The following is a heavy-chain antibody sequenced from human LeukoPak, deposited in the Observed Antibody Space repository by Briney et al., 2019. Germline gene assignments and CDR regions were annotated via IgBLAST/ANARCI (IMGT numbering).Heavy chain of an antibody. J-gene: IGHJ5*02. CDR3: ARYNYDFWSGYSKWFAP. D-gene: IGHD3-3*01. Sequence: SETLSLTCTVSGGSISSSSYYWGWIRPPPGKGLEWIGNIYYSGSTYYNVSLKSRVTISGDTSKNQVSMKLSSVTAADTAVYYCARYNYDFWSGYSKWFAPWGQGTLVTVSS. CDR2: IYYSGST. CDR1: GGSISSSSYY. V-gene: IGHV4-39*07.